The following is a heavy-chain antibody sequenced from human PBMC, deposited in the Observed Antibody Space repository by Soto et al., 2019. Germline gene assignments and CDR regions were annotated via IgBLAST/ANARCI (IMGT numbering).Heavy chain of an antibody. D-gene: IGHD2-2*01. CDR2: INPNSGGT. CDR3: ARVAVPSHYGMDV. V-gene: IGHV1-2*04. J-gene: IGHJ6*02. Sequence: ASVKVSCKASGYTFTGYYMHWVRQAPGQGLEWMGWINPNSGGTNYAQKFQGWVTMTRDTSISTAYMELSRLRSDDTAVYYSARVAVPSHYGMDVWGQGTTVTVSS. CDR1: GYTFTGYY.